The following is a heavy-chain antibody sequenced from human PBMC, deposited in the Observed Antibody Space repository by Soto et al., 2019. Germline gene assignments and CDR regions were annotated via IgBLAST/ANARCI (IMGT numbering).Heavy chain of an antibody. CDR3: AIPLGYCSGGSCYSGMDV. D-gene: IGHD2-15*01. CDR2: IIPIFGTA. Sequence: SVKVSCKASGGTFSSYAISWVRQAPGQGLEWMGGIIPIFGTANYAQKFQGRVTITADESTSTAYMELSSLRSEDTAVYYCAIPLGYCSGGSCYSGMDVWGQRTTVTVSS. V-gene: IGHV1-69*13. CDR1: GGTFSSYA. J-gene: IGHJ6*02.